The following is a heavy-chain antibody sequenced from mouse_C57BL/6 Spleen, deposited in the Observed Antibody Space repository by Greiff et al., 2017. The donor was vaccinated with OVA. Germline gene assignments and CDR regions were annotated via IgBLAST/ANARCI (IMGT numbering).Heavy chain of an antibody. D-gene: IGHD3-2*02. Sequence: VQLKESGPGLVQPSQSLSITCTVSGFSLTSYGVHWVRQSPGKGLEWLGVIWSGGSTDYNAAFISRLSISKDNSKSQVFFKMNSLQADDTAIYYCARKGSSGYVSYYAMDYWGQGTSVTVSS. J-gene: IGHJ4*01. CDR3: ARKGSSGYVSYYAMDY. V-gene: IGHV2-2*01. CDR1: GFSLTSYG. CDR2: IWSGGST.